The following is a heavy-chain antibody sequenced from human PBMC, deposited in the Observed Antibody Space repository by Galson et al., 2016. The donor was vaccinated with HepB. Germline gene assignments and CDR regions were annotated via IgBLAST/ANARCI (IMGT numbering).Heavy chain of an antibody. CDR2: VSSDGNTH. V-gene: IGHV3-30*03. CDR3: ARDAKDHSILGDYGDHFDY. CDR1: GFSFSNYA. Sequence: SLRLSCAASGFSFSNYALHWVRQAPGKGLEWVAVVSSDGNTHFYGDAVKGRFTISRDNSKHTLFLQMNGLRPHDTAVYYCARDAKDHSILGDYGDHFDYWGQGSLVTVSS. J-gene: IGHJ4*02. D-gene: IGHD4-17*01.